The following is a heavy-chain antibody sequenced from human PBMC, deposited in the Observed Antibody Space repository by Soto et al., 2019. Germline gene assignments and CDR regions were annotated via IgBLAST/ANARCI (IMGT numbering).Heavy chain of an antibody. D-gene: IGHD2-21*01. V-gene: IGHV3-23*01. Sequence: EVQLLESGGDLVQPGGSLRLSCAASGFTFSNYDMSWVRQAPGKGLEWVSSVSSSGSSTYYADSVKGRFTISRANSKNTLYLQMSSRGAADTAVYHCARRDCGSGRNCEFGAPAFAYWGQGNLVTVTS. CDR1: GFTFSNYD. J-gene: IGHJ4*02. CDR2: VSSSGSST. CDR3: ARRDCGSGRNCEFGAPAFAY.